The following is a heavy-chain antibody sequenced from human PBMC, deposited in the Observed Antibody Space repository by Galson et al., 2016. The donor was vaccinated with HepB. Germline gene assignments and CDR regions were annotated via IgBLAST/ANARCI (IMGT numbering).Heavy chain of an antibody. Sequence: SLRLSCAASGFTFSDYYMTWIRQAPGKGLEWVSYISTTSDYKEYADSVRGRFSISRDNAKNSVFLQMNSLRAGDTAVYYCARGVYSSGWYLRWYFDLWGRGTLVTVSS. CDR2: ISTTSDYK. V-gene: IGHV3-11*05. J-gene: IGHJ2*01. CDR1: GFTFSDYY. CDR3: ARGVYSSGWYLRWYFDL. D-gene: IGHD6-19*01.